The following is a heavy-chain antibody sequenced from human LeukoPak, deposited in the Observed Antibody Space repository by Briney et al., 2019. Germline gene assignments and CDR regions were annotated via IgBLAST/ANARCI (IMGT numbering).Heavy chain of an antibody. CDR2: IIPILGIA. V-gene: IGHV1-69*02. D-gene: IGHD6-6*01. J-gene: IGHJ4*02. CDR3: ASTYRSSSGASFDY. Sequence: SVKVSCKASGGTSSNYIFSWVRQAPGQGLDWMGRIIPILGIANYAQKFQGRVTITADKSTNTAYMELSSLRSEDTAIYYCASTYRSSSGASFDYWGQGTLVTVSS. CDR1: GGTSSNYI.